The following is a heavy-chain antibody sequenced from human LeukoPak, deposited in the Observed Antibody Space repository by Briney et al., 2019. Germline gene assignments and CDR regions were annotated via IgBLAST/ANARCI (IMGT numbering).Heavy chain of an antibody. V-gene: IGHV3-7*01. CDR2: IKQDGSEK. J-gene: IGHJ4*02. CDR1: GFTFSSYW. Sequence: PGGSLRLSCAASGFTFSSYWMSWVRQAPGKGLEWVANIKQDGSEKYYVDSVEGRFTISRDNAKNSLYLQMNSLRAEDTAVYYCARAPGIAAAATEDYWGQGTLVTVSS. D-gene: IGHD6-13*01. CDR3: ARAPGIAAAATEDY.